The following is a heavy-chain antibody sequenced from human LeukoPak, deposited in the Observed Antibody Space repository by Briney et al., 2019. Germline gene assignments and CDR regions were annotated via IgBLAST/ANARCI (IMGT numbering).Heavy chain of an antibody. V-gene: IGHV4-39*01. J-gene: IGHJ6*03. CDR3: ARHGYSYGDGHYYYYMDV. CDR2: IYYSGST. D-gene: IGHD5-18*01. CDR1: GGSISSRSYY. Sequence: SETLSLTCTVSGGSISSRSYYWGRIRQPPGKGLEWFGSIYYSGSTYYNPSLKGRVTISVDTSKNQFSLKLSSVTAADTAVYYCARHGYSYGDGHYYYYMDVWGKGTTVTVSS.